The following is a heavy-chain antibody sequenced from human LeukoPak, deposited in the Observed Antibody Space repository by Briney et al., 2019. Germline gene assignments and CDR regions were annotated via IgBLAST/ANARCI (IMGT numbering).Heavy chain of an antibody. CDR3: ARLVEVAGRLDY. CDR1: GYSFTSYW. J-gene: IGHJ4*02. V-gene: IGHV5-51*01. Sequence: HGESLKIPCKGSGYSFTSYWIGWVRQMPGKGLEWMGIIYPGDSDTSYSPSFQGQVTISADKSNSTAYLQWSRLKASDTAMYYCARLVEVAGRLDYWGQGTPVIVSS. D-gene: IGHD6-19*01. CDR2: IYPGDSDT.